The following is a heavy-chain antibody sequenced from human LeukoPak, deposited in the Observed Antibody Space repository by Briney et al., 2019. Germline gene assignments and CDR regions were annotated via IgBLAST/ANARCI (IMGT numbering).Heavy chain of an antibody. V-gene: IGHV3-7*01. CDR2: IKQDGSEK. CDR1: GFTFSSYW. D-gene: IGHD5-24*01. CDR3: ARDSGEDGYTFDY. J-gene: IGHJ4*02. Sequence: GGSLRLSCAASGFTFSSYWMSWVRQAPGKGLEWVANIKQDGSEKYYVDSVKGRFTISRGNAKNSLYLQMNSLRAEDTAVYYCARDSGEDGYTFDYWGQGTLVTVSS.